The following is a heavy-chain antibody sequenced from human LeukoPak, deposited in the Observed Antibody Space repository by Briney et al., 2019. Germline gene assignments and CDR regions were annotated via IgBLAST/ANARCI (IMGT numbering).Heavy chain of an antibody. CDR3: AKDQYGDYDEYYSGMDA. V-gene: IGHV3-30*18. CDR1: GCTFSRYR. J-gene: IGHJ6*01. Sequence: GRGLRLPRAASGCTFSRYRLHGVRQAPGKGLEGVGVISYDGSNKYYADSVKGRFTLSRDSSKNTLYLQMNTLRAEDTAAYYCAKDQYGDYDEYYSGMDAWGQGTTVTASS. D-gene: IGHD4-17*01. CDR2: ISYDGSNK.